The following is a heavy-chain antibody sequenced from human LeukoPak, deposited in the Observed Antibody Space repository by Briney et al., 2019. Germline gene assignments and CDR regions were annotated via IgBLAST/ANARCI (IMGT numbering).Heavy chain of an antibody. CDR2: IYHSGST. CDR1: GGSISSGGYY. J-gene: IGHJ3*02. D-gene: IGHD1-26*01. CDR3: ARAELDAFDI. V-gene: IGHV4-30-2*01. Sequence: PSETLSLTCTVSGGSISSGGYYWSWIRQPPVKGLEWIGYIYHSGSTYYNPSLKSRVTISVDTSKNQFSLKLSSVTAADTAVYYCARAELDAFDIWGQGTMVTVSS.